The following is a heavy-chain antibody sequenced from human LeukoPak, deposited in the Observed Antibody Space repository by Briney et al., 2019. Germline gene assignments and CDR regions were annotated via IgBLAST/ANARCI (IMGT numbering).Heavy chain of an antibody. CDR3: AREGLRLGDLGAVDAFDI. Sequence: PGGSLRLSCAASGFTLSSNYMSWVRQAPGKGLEWGSVIYSGGSTYYADSVKGRFTISRDNAKNSLYLQMNSLRAEDTAVYYCAREGLRLGDLGAVDAFDIWGQGTMVTVSS. D-gene: IGHD3-16*01. J-gene: IGHJ3*02. CDR2: IYSGGST. V-gene: IGHV3-53*01. CDR1: GFTLSSNY.